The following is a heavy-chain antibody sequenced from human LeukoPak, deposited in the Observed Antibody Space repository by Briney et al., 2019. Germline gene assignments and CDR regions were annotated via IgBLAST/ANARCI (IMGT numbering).Heavy chain of an antibody. D-gene: IGHD3-22*01. Sequence: SETLSLTCTVSGGSITSYYWSWTRQPPGKGLEWIGYIYYSGGTNYNPSLKSRVTISVETSKNQFSLKLSSVTAADTAMYYCARGRMILVDVFDYWGQGTLVTVSS. V-gene: IGHV4-59*01. CDR2: IYYSGGT. J-gene: IGHJ4*02. CDR1: GGSITSYY. CDR3: ARGRMILVDVFDY.